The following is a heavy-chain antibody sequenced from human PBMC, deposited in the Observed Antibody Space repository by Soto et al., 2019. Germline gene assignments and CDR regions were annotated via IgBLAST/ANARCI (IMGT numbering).Heavy chain of an antibody. D-gene: IGHD3-22*01. CDR1: GFTFSRYW. J-gene: IGHJ6*02. CDR2: IKQDGSER. Sequence: GGSLRLSCAASGFTFSRYWMSWVRQAPGKGLQLVANIKQDGSERYHVDSVKGRFTISRDNAKNLVYLQMNSLRAEDTAVYYCARDLNYYDSSSYYRYYYGMDVWGQGTTVTVSS. CDR3: ARDLNYYDSSSYYRYYYGMDV. V-gene: IGHV3-7*01.